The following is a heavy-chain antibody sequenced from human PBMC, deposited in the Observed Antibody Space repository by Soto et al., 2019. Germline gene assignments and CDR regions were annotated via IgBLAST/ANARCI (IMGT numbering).Heavy chain of an antibody. Sequence: QVQLVESGGGLVKPGGSLRLSCAASGFTFSDYYMSWIRQAPGKGLEWISYIGSSGSAIYYADSVKGRFIISRDNAKNSLYLQMNSLRAEDTAVYYCARASRVGATGDDYYYGLDVWGQGTTVTVS. J-gene: IGHJ6*02. V-gene: IGHV3-11*01. D-gene: IGHD1-26*01. CDR3: ARASRVGATGDDYYYGLDV. CDR1: GFTFSDYY. CDR2: IGSSGSAI.